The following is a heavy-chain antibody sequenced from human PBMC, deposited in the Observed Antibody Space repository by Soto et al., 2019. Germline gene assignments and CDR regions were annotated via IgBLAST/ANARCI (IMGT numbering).Heavy chain of an antibody. CDR3: ARDRALWVRDH. J-gene: IGHJ4*02. CDR2: VNPDGSGA. D-gene: IGHD3-10*01. V-gene: IGHV3-74*01. CDR1: RFTFGNYW. Sequence: EVQLVESGGGLVQPGGSLRLSCAASRFTFGNYWMHWVRQAPGKGLVWGSRVNPDGSGATYADSVKGRFTISRDNAKKTLYLQMNSLRGDDTAVYYCARDRALWVRDHWGQGTLVTVSS.